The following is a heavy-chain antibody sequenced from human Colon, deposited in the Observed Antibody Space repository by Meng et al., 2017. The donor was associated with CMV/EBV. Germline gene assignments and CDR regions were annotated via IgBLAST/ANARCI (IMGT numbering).Heavy chain of an antibody. Sequence: GSLRLSCTVSGGSISSSSYYWGWIRQPPGKGLEWIGSIYNSGSTNYNPSLKSRVTISVDTSKNQFSLKLSSVTAADTAVYYCARNSRYYYYGMDVWGQGTTVTVSS. D-gene: IGHD2-21*01. J-gene: IGHJ6*02. CDR1: GGSISSSSYY. CDR3: ARNSRYYYYGMDV. CDR2: IYNSGST. V-gene: IGHV4-39*07.